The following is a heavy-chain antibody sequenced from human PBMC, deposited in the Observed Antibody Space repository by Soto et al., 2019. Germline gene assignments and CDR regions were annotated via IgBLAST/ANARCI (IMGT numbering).Heavy chain of an antibody. CDR3: ARSQTTVTSYDY. CDR1: GGSFSDNF. Sequence: SETLSLTCAVYGGSFSDNFWSWIRQPPGKGLEWIGEINHSRRTNYNPSLKSRVTISEDTSKNQFSLKLSSVTAADTAVYYCARSQTTVTSYDYWGQGTLVTVS. D-gene: IGHD4-17*01. V-gene: IGHV4-34*01. J-gene: IGHJ4*02. CDR2: INHSRRT.